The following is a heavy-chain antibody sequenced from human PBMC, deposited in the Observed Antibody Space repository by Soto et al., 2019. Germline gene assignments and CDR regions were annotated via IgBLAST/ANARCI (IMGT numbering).Heavy chain of an antibody. J-gene: IGHJ4*02. D-gene: IGHD6-25*01. CDR1: GGSISSGDYY. Sequence: PSETLSLTCTVSGGSISSGDYYWSWIRQPPGKGLEWIGYIYYSGSTYYNPSLKSLVTISVDTSKNQFSLKLSSVTAADTAVYYCARASGARYFDYWGQGTLVTVSS. CDR3: ARASGARYFDY. V-gene: IGHV4-30-4*01. CDR2: IYYSGST.